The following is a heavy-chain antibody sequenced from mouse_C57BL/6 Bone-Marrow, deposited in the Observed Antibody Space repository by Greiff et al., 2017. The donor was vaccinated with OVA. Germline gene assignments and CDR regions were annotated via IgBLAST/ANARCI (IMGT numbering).Heavy chain of an antibody. CDR3: AREEIATVVGAMDY. Sequence: VQLQQPGAELVRPGSSVKLSCKASGYTFTSYWMHWVKQRPIQGLEWIGNIDPSDSETHYNQKFKDKATLTVDKSYSTAYMQLSSLTSEDSAVYYCAREEIATVVGAMDYWGQGTSVTVSS. CDR2: IDPSDSET. CDR1: GYTFTSYW. D-gene: IGHD1-1*01. J-gene: IGHJ4*01. V-gene: IGHV1-52*01.